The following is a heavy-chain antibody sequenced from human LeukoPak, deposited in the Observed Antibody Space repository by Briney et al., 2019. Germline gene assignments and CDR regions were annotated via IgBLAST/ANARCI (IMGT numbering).Heavy chain of an antibody. CDR1: GYTFTGYY. V-gene: IGHV1-2*02. J-gene: IGHJ4*02. CDR3: ARDKSTPYYFDY. Sequence: ASVKVSCKASGYTFTGYYMHWVRQAPGQGLEWMGWINPNSGGTNYAQKLQGRVTMTTDTSTSTAYMELRSLRSDDTAVYYCARDKSTPYYFDYWGQGTLVTVSS. CDR2: INPNSGGT.